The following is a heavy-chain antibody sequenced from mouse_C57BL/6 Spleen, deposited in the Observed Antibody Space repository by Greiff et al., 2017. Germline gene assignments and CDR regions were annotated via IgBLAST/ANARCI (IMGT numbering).Heavy chain of an antibody. CDR1: GYTFTDYY. CDR2: INPNNGGN. V-gene: IGHV1-26*01. CDR3: ARWKAPRDMDY. J-gene: IGHJ4*01. Sequence: VQLQQSGPELVKPGASVKISCKASGYTFTDYYMNWVKQSHGKSLEWIGDINPNNGGNSYNQKFKGKATLTVDKSDSTAYMELRSMTAEDYAVYYGARWKAPRDMDYWGQGTTVTVSS.